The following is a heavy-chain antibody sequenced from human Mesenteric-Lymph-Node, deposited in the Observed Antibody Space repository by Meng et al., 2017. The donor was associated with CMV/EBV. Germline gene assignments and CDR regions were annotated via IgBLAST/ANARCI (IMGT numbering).Heavy chain of an antibody. CDR2: ISSSGSTI. Sequence: GESLKISCAASGFTFSSYAMSWVRQAPGKGLEWVSYISSSGSTIYYADSVKGRFTISRDNAKNSLYLQMNSLRAEDTAVYYCARDWSGYYSFDYWGQGTLVTVSS. CDR1: GFTFSSYA. D-gene: IGHD3-3*01. CDR3: ARDWSGYYSFDY. V-gene: IGHV3-48*04. J-gene: IGHJ4*02.